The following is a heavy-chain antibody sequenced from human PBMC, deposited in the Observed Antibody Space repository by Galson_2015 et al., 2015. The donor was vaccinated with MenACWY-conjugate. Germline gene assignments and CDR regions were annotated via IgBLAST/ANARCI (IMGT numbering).Heavy chain of an antibody. CDR3: ARGVYDSSGYYFP. CDR1: GFTFSSYE. Sequence: SLRLSCAASGFTFSSYEMNWVRQAPGKGLEWVSYISSSGNTIYYADSVKDRFTISRDNAKNSLYPQMNSLRAEDTAVYYCARGVYDSSGYYFPWGQGTLVTVSS. D-gene: IGHD3-22*01. V-gene: IGHV3-48*03. CDR2: ISSSGNTI. J-gene: IGHJ1*01.